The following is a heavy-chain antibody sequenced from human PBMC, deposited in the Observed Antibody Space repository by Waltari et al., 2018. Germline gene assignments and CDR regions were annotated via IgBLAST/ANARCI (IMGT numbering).Heavy chain of an antibody. Sequence: QLQLQESGPGLVKPSETLSLPCSVSGVSITSTSHYWGWIRQSPGQGLEWIGTMSYSGATYSSPSLKSRVTISRDTSKNQLSLKLGSVTAADTAVYYCATYIGASVGTAAFDVWGQGTMVTVSS. CDR1: GVSITSTSHY. V-gene: IGHV4-39*01. J-gene: IGHJ3*01. CDR2: MSYSGAT. CDR3: ATYIGASVGTAAFDV. D-gene: IGHD5-12*01.